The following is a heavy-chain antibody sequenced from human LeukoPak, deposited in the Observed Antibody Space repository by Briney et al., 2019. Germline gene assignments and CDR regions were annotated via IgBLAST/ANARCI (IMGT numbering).Heavy chain of an antibody. V-gene: IGHV1-2*02. D-gene: IGHD3-9*01. CDR1: GYTFTGYY. CDR3: ARYFDWFFDY. J-gene: IGHJ4*02. CDR2: INPNSGGT. Sequence: EASVKVSCKASGYTFTGYYIHWVRQAPGQGLEWMGWINPNSGGTNYAQKFQGRVTMTRDTSISTAYMGLSRLRSDDTAVYYCARYFDWFFDYWGQGTLVTVSS.